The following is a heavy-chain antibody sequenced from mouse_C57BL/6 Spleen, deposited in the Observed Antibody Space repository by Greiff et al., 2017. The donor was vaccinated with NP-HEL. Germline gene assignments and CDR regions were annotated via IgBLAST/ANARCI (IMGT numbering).Heavy chain of an antibody. Sequence: EVKLVESGGGLVKPGGSLKLSCAASGFTFSSYAMSWVRQTPEKRLEWVATISDGGSYTYYPDNVKGRFTISTDNAKNNLYLQMSHLKSEDTAMYYCAREEDDGAWFAYWGQGTLVTVSA. CDR2: ISDGGSYT. D-gene: IGHD2-12*01. V-gene: IGHV5-4*01. J-gene: IGHJ3*01. CDR3: AREEDDGAWFAY. CDR1: GFTFSSYA.